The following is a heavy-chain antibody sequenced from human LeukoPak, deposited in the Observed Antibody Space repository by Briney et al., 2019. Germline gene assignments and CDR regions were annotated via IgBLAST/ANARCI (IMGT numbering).Heavy chain of an antibody. V-gene: IGHV3-23*03. CDR3: AKDDAWLQYGN. Sequence: GGSLRLSCAVSGMTFKNYWMSWVRQAPGKGLEWVSVIYRGGTTYYADSVKGRFTISRDNSKNTLYLQMNSLRPEDTAVYYCAKDDAWLQYGNWGRGTLVTVSS. CDR1: GMTFKNYW. D-gene: IGHD5-24*01. CDR2: IYRGGTT. J-gene: IGHJ4*02.